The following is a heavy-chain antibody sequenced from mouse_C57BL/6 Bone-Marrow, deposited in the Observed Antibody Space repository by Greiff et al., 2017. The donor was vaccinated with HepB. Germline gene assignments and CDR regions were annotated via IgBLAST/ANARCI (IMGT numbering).Heavy chain of an antibody. CDR1: GYTFTSYN. CDR2: IYPGNGDT. CDR3: ASSYGNYAMDY. J-gene: IGHJ4*01. V-gene: IGHV1-12*01. D-gene: IGHD2-1*01. Sequence: QVQLQQSGAELVRPGASVKMSCKASGYTFTSYNMHWVKQTTRQGLEWIGAIYPGNGDTSYNQKFKGKATLTVDKSSSTAYMQLSSLTSEDSAVYFCASSYGNYAMDYWGQGTSVTVSS.